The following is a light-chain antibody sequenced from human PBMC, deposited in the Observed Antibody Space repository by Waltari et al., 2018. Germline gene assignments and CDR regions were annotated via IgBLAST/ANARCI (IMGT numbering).Light chain of an antibody. Sequence: DIQMTQSPSTLSASVGDRVTITCRASQSVSRWLAWYQQKPGKAPKFLIYFASTLESGDASRVSGRGSGTEFTLTISSLQPDDFATYYCQQYSTSSLDTCGQGTKMEI. CDR3: QQYSTSSLDT. CDR2: FAS. J-gene: IGKJ2*01. V-gene: IGKV1-5*03. CDR1: QSVSRW.